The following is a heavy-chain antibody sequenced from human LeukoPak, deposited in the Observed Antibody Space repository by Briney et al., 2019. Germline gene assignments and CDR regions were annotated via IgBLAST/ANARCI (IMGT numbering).Heavy chain of an antibody. V-gene: IGHV1-18*01. J-gene: IGHJ5*02. D-gene: IGHD3-10*01. CDR2: ISAYSGNT. CDR1: GYTFSSYG. Sequence: GASVKVSCKASGYTFSSYGISWVRQAPGQGLEWMGWISAYSGNTHYAQKFQGRVTMTTDTSTTTAYMELRGLRSDDTAVYYCASLAHGSGSYFWFDPWGQGTLVTVSS. CDR3: ASLAHGSGSYFWFDP.